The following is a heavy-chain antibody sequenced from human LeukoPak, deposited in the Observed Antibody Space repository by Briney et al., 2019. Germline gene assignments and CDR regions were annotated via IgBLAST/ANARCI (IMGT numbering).Heavy chain of an antibody. CDR1: GDPIGRSTYY. CDR2: IFYNGRT. V-gene: IGHV4-39*07. Sequence: PSETLSLTCNVSGDPIGRSTYYWGWVRQTPEKGLEWIGSIFYNGRTYYTPSLQSQVIMSLDTSKNQFSLRLTSVTAADTAVYYCARQVAVVEPTDPNWFDSWGQETLVTVSS. J-gene: IGHJ5*01. CDR3: ARQVAVVEPTDPNWFDS. D-gene: IGHD2-21*01.